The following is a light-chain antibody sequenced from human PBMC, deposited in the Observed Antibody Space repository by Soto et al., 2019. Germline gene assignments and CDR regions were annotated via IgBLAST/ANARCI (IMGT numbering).Light chain of an antibody. J-gene: IGKJ5*01. CDR3: QQYNNWPPEIT. CDR1: QSVSSN. V-gene: IGKV3-15*01. Sequence: EIVMTQSPATLSVSPGERATLSCRASQSVSSNLAWYQQKPGQAPRLLIYGASTRDTGIPARFSGSGSGTKFTLTISSLHSEDFAVYYCQQYNNWPPEITFGQGTRLEIK. CDR2: GAS.